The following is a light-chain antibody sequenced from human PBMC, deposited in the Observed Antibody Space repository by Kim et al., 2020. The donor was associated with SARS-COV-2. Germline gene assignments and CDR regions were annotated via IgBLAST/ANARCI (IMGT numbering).Light chain of an antibody. J-gene: IGKJ4*01. CDR1: QSVSRSY. CDR3: QQYGSSSLT. Sequence: SPGERATLSCRASQSVSRSYLAWYQQKPGQAPRLLIYGASSRATGIPDRFSGSGSGTDFTLTISRLEPEDFAVYYCQQYGSSSLTFGGGTKVDIK. V-gene: IGKV3-20*01. CDR2: GAS.